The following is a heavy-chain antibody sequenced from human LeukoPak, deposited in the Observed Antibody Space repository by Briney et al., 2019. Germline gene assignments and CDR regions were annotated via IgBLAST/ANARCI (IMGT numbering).Heavy chain of an antibody. V-gene: IGHV3-30*18. CDR2: ISYDGSNK. Sequence: PGRSLRLSCAASGFTFSSYGMHWVRQAPGKGLEWVAVISYDGSNKYYADSVKGRFTISRDNSKNTLYLQMNSLRAEDTAVYYCANAGPLDILTGTGLHYWGQGTLVTVSS. J-gene: IGHJ4*02. D-gene: IGHD3-9*01. CDR3: ANAGPLDILTGTGLHY. CDR1: GFTFSSYG.